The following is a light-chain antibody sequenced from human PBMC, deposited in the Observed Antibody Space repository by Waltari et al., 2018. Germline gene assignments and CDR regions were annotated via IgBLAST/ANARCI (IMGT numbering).Light chain of an antibody. V-gene: IGKV3D-15*01. CDR1: QSVSTN. CDR2: GVS. J-gene: IGKJ1*01. CDR3: HQYNNWWT. Sequence: ETVLTQSPATLSVSPGERVTLSCRASQSVSTNLAWYQQKPGQAPRLLIYGVSTRATGIPGMFSGSGSGTEFTLTINTLQSEDCAVYYCHQYNNWWTFGQGTKVEIK.